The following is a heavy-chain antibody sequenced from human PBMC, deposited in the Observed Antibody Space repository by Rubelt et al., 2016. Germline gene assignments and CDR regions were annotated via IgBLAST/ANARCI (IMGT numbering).Heavy chain of an antibody. CDR3: ARKGGSDEFDI. D-gene: IGHD3-16*01. V-gene: IGHV1-18*01. J-gene: IGHJ3*02. CDR1: GYTFTSYG. Sequence: QVQLVQSGAEVKKPGASVKVSCKASGYTFTSYGISWVRQAPGQGLEWMGWISGYNGKTKSAPKLRGSVTITTDTFTSAASMELRSRRSDDTALYYCARKGGSDEFDIWGQGTMVTVSS. CDR2: ISGYNGKT.